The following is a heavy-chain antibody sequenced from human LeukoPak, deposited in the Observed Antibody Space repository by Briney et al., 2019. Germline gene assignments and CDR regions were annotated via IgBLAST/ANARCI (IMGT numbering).Heavy chain of an antibody. Sequence: SETLSLTCTVSGGSISSYYWSWIRQPPGKGLEWIGYISNTGTTNYNPSLKSRVTISADTSKNQFSLRLSSVTAADTALYYCARSNVLRGVVITDYYFDYWGQGTLVTVSS. CDR2: ISNTGTT. CDR3: ARSNVLRGVVITDYYFDY. D-gene: IGHD3-10*01. CDR1: GGSISSYY. J-gene: IGHJ4*02. V-gene: IGHV4-59*01.